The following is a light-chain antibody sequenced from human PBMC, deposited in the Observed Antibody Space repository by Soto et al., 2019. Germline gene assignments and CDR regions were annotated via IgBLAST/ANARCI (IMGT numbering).Light chain of an antibody. Sequence: IVLTQAPSTLSLSPWDGGTLSCRASESVTDYLAWYQQKPGQAPRLLIYGASSRATGIPDRFSGSGSGTDFTLTISRLEPEDFAVYYCQQYGSLITFGQGTRLEIK. V-gene: IGKV3-20*01. CDR1: ESVTDY. CDR2: GAS. J-gene: IGKJ5*01. CDR3: QQYGSLIT.